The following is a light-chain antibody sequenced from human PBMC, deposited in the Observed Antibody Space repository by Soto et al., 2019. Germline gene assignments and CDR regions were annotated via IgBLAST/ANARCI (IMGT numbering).Light chain of an antibody. CDR1: SSDVGGYNY. CDR3: SSVAGSNPYVI. V-gene: IGLV2-8*01. CDR2: EVT. Sequence: QSALTQPPSASGSLGQSVTISCTGTSSDVGGYNYVSWYQQHPGKAPKLLIYEVTKRPSGVPDRFSGSKSGNTASLTVSGLQAGDEAEDYCSSVAGSNPYVIFGGGTKLTVL. J-gene: IGLJ2*01.